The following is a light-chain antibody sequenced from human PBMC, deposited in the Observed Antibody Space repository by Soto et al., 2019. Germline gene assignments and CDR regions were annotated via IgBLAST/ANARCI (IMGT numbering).Light chain of an antibody. CDR2: DAS. CDR3: QQYISYPYT. J-gene: IGKJ2*01. CDR1: QTTNTW. Sequence: GDRVTITCRASQTTNTWLAWYQQKPGTAPKLLIYDASSLEGGVPSRFSASGSGTEFTLTISSLQPDDLATYYCQQYISYPYTFGLWTKVEIK. V-gene: IGKV1-5*01.